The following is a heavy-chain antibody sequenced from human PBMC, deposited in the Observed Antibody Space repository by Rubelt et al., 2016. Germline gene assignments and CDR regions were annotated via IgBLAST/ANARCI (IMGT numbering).Heavy chain of an antibody. V-gene: IGHV4-39*01. CDR3: KRDGPPGDY. CDR2: IYYSGST. Sequence: QLQLQESGPGLVKPSETLSLTCTVSGGSISSSSYYWGWIRQPPGKGLEWIGCIYYSGSTYYNTSLKSRVTISVDTSKNQFPLKVSSVTAADTAVYYCKRDGPPGDYWGQGTLVTVSS. CDR1: GGSISSSSYY. J-gene: IGHJ4*02.